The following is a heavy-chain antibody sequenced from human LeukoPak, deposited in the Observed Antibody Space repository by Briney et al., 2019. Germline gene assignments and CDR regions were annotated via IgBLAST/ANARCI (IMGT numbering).Heavy chain of an antibody. CDR3: AKDRSSVTTVIHNYFDY. J-gene: IGHJ4*02. CDR2: ISGSGGST. V-gene: IGHV3-23*01. CDR1: GFTFSSYA. Sequence: QPGGSLRLSCAASGFTFSSYAMSWVRQAPGKGLEWVSAISGSGGSTYYADSVKGRFTISRDNYKNTLYLQMNSLRAEDTAVYCCAKDRSSVTTVIHNYFDYWGQGTLVTVSS. D-gene: IGHD4-17*01.